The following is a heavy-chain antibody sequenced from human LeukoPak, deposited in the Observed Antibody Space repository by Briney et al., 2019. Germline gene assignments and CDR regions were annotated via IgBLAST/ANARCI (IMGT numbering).Heavy chain of an antibody. D-gene: IGHD3-9*01. CDR1: GLLFSSYS. J-gene: IGHJ4*02. CDR3: ARYKDWAFDY. V-gene: IGHV3-48*02. CDR2: ISRDSGAT. Sequence: PGGSLRLSCAASGLLFSSYSMNWVRQAPGKGLEWLSYISRDSGATYYADSVRGRFSISRDNAKNSLHLQMNSLRDEDTAVYYCARYKDWAFDYWGQGALVTVSS.